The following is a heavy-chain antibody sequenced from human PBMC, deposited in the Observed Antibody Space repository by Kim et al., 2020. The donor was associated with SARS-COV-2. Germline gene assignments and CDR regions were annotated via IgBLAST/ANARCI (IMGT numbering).Heavy chain of an antibody. CDR1: GFTFSSYW. V-gene: IGHV3-74*01. CDR2: INSDGSST. Sequence: GGSLRLSCAASGFTFSSYWMHWVRQAPGKGLVWVSRINSDGSSTSYADSVKGRFTISRDNAKNTLYLQMNSLRAEDTAVYYCARDSPHILRYFDWLPDTNDAFDIWGQGTMVTVSS. J-gene: IGHJ3*02. D-gene: IGHD3-9*01. CDR3: ARDSPHILRYFDWLPDTNDAFDI.